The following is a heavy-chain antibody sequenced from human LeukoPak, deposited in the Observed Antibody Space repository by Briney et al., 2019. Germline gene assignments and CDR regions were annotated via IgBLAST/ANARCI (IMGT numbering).Heavy chain of an antibody. D-gene: IGHD2-8*01. CDR1: GFAFSSYA. J-gene: IGHJ5*02. V-gene: IGHV3-23*01. CDR3: AQLPPGGVRANWFDP. CDR2: ISGSGGST. Sequence: GSLRLSCAAPGFAFSSYAMSWVRQAPGKGLEWVSAISGSGGSTYYADSVKGRFTISRDNSKNTLYLQMNSLRAEDTAVYYCAQLPPGGVRANWFDPWGQGTLVTVSS.